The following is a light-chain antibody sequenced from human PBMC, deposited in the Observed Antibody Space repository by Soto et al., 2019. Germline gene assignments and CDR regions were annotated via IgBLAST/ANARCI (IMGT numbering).Light chain of an antibody. CDR2: RNN. CDR1: SSNIGSNY. Sequence: QSVLTQPPSASGTPGQRVTISCSGSSSNIGSNYVYWYQQLPGTAPKLLIYRNNQQPSGVPDRFSGSKSGTSASPAISGLLSEDEEDYYYAAWYTSRSGQVFGAGTKLTVL. J-gene: IGLJ2*01. V-gene: IGLV1-47*01. CDR3: AAWYTSRSGQV.